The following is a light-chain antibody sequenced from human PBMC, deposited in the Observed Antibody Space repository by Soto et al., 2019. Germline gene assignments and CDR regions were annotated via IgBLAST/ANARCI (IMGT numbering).Light chain of an antibody. CDR2: DVN. J-gene: IGLJ1*01. CDR1: SSDVGGFNS. V-gene: IGLV2-11*01. Sequence: SVLTQPRSVSGSPGQSVTISCTGTSSDVGGFNSVSWYQQHPGKAPKLMIYDVNKRPSGVPDRFSGSKSGSTASLTISGLQAEDEADYYCSSYTSSSTLYVFGTGTKVTVL. CDR3: SSYTSSSTLYV.